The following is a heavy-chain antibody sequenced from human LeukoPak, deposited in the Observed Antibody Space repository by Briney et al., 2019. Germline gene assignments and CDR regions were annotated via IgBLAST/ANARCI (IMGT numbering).Heavy chain of an antibody. D-gene: IGHD2/OR15-2a*01. CDR3: AKDPPSSGTTFDY. J-gene: IGHJ4*02. V-gene: IGHV3-23*01. Sequence: GGSLILSCAASGFTFSSYAMSWVRQAPGMGLEWVSTISGNGGATYYADSVKGRFTISRDNSKNTLYLQMNSLRAEDTAVYYCAKDPPSSGTTFDYWGQGTLVTVSS. CDR2: ISGNGGAT. CDR1: GFTFSSYA.